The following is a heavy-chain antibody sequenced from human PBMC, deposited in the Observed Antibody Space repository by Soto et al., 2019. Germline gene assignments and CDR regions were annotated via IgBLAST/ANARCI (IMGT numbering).Heavy chain of an antibody. CDR3: AKRGVDTFGLSY. J-gene: IGHJ4*02. D-gene: IGHD3-10*01. CDR2: INTDGSST. Sequence: PGGSLRLSCAVSGFTFSSFWMHWVRQAPGEGLVWVSRINTDGSSTSYADSVKGRFTISRDNAKNTLYLQMNSLRVEDTAMYYCAKRGVDTFGLSYWGQGTLVTVPQ. V-gene: IGHV3-74*01. CDR1: GFTFSSFW.